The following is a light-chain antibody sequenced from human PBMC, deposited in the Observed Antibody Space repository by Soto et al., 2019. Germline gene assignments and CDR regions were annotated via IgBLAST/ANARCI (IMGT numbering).Light chain of an antibody. CDR3: QQYYKYPVT. Sequence: DIQMNQSPSTLSASVGDRVTITCRASQSIGSWLAWYQQNPGKAPNLLIYQASNWGSGVPSRFSGGESGTEFTLTISSLQPDDFATYYCQQYYKYPVTFGQGTKVEMK. CDR1: QSIGSW. CDR2: QAS. J-gene: IGKJ3*01. V-gene: IGKV1-5*03.